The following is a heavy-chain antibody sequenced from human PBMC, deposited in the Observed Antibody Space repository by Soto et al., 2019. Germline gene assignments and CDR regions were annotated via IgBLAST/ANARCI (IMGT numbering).Heavy chain of an antibody. J-gene: IGHJ4*02. CDR1: GGCLSVYY. CDR3: ARTPFYGRLPFDY. CDR2: INHSGST. Sequence: PSDTLSLKCADYGGCLSVYYWSWIRQPPGKGLEWIGEINHSGSTNYNPSLKSRVTISVDTSKNQFSLKLSSVTAADTAVYYCARTPFYGRLPFDYWGPGTLVTVSS. D-gene: IGHD3-10*01. V-gene: IGHV4-34*01.